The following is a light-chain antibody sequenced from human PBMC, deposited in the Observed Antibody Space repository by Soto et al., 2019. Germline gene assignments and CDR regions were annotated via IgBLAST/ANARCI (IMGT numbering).Light chain of an antibody. CDR3: QQFGSSPLT. V-gene: IGKV3-20*01. CDR2: GAS. J-gene: IGKJ1*01. CDR1: QSVATN. Sequence: TQSPATLSVFPGERATLSCRASQSVATNLAWYQQRPGQAPRLLMYGASSRATGIPDRFSGSGSGTDFTLTISRLEPEDFAVYYCQQFGSSPLTFGQGTKVDIK.